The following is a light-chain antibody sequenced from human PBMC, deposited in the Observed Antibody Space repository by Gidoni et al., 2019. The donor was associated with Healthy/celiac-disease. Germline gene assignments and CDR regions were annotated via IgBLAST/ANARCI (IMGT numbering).Light chain of an antibody. V-gene: IGKV1-13*02. CDR1: QGISSA. Sequence: AIQLTQSPSSLSASVGDRVTITCRASQGISSALAWYQQKPGKALKLLIYDASSLESGVPSRFSGSGSGTDFTLTISSLQPEDFATYYCQQFNTYPPYTFGQGTKLEIK. J-gene: IGKJ2*01. CDR2: DAS. CDR3: QQFNTYPPYT.